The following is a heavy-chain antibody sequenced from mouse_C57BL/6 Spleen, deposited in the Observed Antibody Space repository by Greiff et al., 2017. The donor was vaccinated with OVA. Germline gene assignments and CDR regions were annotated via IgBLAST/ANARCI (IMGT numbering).Heavy chain of an antibody. CDR1: GYTFTDHT. J-gene: IGHJ4*01. Sequence: VQLQQSDAELVKPGASVKISCKVSGYTFTDHTIHWMKQRPEQGLEWIGYIYPRDGSTKYNEKFKGKATLTADKSSSTAYMQLNSLTSEDSAVYFCARIGKYGSSPYAMDYWGQGTSVTVSS. CDR3: ARIGKYGSSPYAMDY. D-gene: IGHD1-1*02. V-gene: IGHV1-78*01. CDR2: IYPRDGST.